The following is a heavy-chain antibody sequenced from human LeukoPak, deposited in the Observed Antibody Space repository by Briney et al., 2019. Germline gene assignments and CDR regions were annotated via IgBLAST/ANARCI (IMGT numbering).Heavy chain of an antibody. D-gene: IGHD1-14*01. CDR1: GFTVSSNY. V-gene: IGHV3-21*06. Sequence: PGGSLRLSCAASGFTVSSNYMSWVRQAPGKGLEWVSSINNVRSHIYYADSVRGRFTISRDNANNVLYLQMNSLRAEDTAVYYCARENEGFGYNPLDYWGQGTLVTVSS. CDR3: ARENEGFGYNPLDY. J-gene: IGHJ4*02. CDR2: INNVRSHI.